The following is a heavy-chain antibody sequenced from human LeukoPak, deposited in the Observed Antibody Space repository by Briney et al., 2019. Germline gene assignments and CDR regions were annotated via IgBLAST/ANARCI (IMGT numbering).Heavy chain of an antibody. V-gene: IGHV1-2*02. Sequence: MGWINADSGGTNYAQKFQGRVTMTRDTSISTAYMELSRLRSDDTAVYYCARDLGWLEDYWGQGTLVTVSS. J-gene: IGHJ4*02. CDR2: INADSGGT. CDR3: ARDLGWLEDY. D-gene: IGHD5-12*01.